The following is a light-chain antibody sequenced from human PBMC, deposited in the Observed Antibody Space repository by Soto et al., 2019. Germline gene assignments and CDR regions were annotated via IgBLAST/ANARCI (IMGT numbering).Light chain of an antibody. CDR2: GAS. CDR3: QQYITSPPMYT. J-gene: IGKJ2*01. CDR1: QSVSSRY. V-gene: IGKV3-20*01. Sequence: ETVLTQSPGTLSLSPGERATLSCRASQSVSSRYLAWYQQKPGQAPRLLIYGASSRATGIPDRFSGSGSGTEFTLTISRLETEDFAVYYWQQYITSPPMYTFGQGTKLEIK.